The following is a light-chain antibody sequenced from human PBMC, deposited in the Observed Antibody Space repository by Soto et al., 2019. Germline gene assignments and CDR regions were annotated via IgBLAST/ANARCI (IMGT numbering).Light chain of an antibody. V-gene: IGKV3-15*01. CDR3: QQYDKCPRK. J-gene: IGKJ1*01. Sequence: VMTQSPATLSVSPGERAALSCRASQSVSTNLAWYQQKPGQPPRLLIYFASTRATAVPARFTAGGSGTEFTLTISSLQSDDLAVYYCQQYDKCPRKFGKGTKVDI. CDR1: QSVSTN. CDR2: FAS.